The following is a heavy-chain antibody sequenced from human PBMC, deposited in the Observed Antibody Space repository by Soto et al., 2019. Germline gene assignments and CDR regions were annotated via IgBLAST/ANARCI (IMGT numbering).Heavy chain of an antibody. D-gene: IGHD3-16*02. CDR3: ARKYYDYIWGSYRLGYFDY. V-gene: IGHV4-34*01. CDR2: INHSGST. J-gene: IGHJ4*02. CDR1: GGSFSDYY. Sequence: SETLSLTCAVYGGSFSDYYWSLIRQPQGKGLEWIGEINHSGSTNYNPSLKSRVTISVDTSKNQFSLKLSSVTAADTAVYYCARKYYDYIWGSYRLGYFDYWGQGTLVTVSS.